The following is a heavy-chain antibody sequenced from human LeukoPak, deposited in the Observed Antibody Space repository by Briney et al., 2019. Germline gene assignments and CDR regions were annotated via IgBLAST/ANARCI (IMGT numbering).Heavy chain of an antibody. CDR2: IYHSGST. J-gene: IGHJ4*02. V-gene: IGHV4-4*02. CDR3: ARFDGFWSGYSL. D-gene: IGHD3-3*01. CDR1: GGSISSSNW. Sequence: PSETLSLTCAVSGGSISSSNWWSWARQPPGKGLEWIGEIYHSGSTNYNPSLKSRVTISVDKSKNQFSLKLSSVTAADTAVYYCARFDGFWSGYSLWGQGTLVTVSS.